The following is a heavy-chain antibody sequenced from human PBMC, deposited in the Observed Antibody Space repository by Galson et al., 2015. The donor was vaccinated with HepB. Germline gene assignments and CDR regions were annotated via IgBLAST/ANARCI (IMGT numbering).Heavy chain of an antibody. CDR1: GYSFTNYW. Sequence: QSGAEVKKPGESLRISCKGSGYSFTNYWISWVRQMPGKGLEWMGRIDPSDSYTNYSPSFQGLVTISADKSVTTAYVQWSSLKASDTAMYYCARHRVETDYGMDVWGQGTSVAVSS. J-gene: IGHJ6*02. D-gene: IGHD5-24*01. CDR2: IDPSDSYT. CDR3: ARHRVETDYGMDV. V-gene: IGHV5-10-1*01.